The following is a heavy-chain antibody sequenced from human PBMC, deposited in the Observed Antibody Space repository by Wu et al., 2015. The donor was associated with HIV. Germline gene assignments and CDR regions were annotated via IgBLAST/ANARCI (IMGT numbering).Heavy chain of an antibody. CDR2: IIPIFGTA. J-gene: IGHJ3*02. Sequence: QVQLVQSGAEVKKPGSSVKVSCKASGGTFSSYAISWVRQAPGQGLEWMGGIIPIFGTANYAQKFQGRVTITTDESTSTAYMELSSLRSEDTAVYYCATFTRGITMIVVVNDAFDIWGQGTMVTVSS. CDR1: GGTFSSYA. V-gene: IGHV1-69*05. D-gene: IGHD3-22*01. CDR3: ATFTRGITMIVVVNDAFDI.